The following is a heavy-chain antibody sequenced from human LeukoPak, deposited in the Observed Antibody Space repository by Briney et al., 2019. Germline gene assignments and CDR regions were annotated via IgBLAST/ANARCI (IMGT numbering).Heavy chain of an antibody. Sequence: GGSLRLSCAASGFTFDDYAMHWVRQAPGKGLEWVSGISWNSGSIGYADSVKGRFTISRDSAKNSLYLQMNSLRAEDTALYYCARGYYCYGSGSYFDYWGQGTLVTVSS. CDR3: ARGYYCYGSGSYFDY. CDR1: GFTFDDYA. D-gene: IGHD3-10*01. V-gene: IGHV3-9*01. CDR2: ISWNSGSI. J-gene: IGHJ4*02.